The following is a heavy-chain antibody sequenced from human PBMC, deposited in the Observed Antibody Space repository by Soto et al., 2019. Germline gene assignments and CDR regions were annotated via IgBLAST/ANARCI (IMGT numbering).Heavy chain of an antibody. CDR3: AKDIGYYYYFDY. V-gene: IGHV3-30*18. Sequence: GGSLRLSCAASGFTFSSYGMHWVRQAPGKGLEWVAVISYDGSNKYYADSVKGRFTISRDNSKNTLYLQMNSLRAEDTAVYYCAKDIGYYYYFDYWGQGTLVTVSS. D-gene: IGHD3-22*01. CDR2: ISYDGSNK. J-gene: IGHJ4*02. CDR1: GFTFSSYG.